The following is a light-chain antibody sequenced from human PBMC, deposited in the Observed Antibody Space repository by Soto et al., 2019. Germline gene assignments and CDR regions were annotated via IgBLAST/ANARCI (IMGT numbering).Light chain of an antibody. CDR2: EVS. Sequence: QSVLTQPPSASGSPGQSVTISCTGTSSDVGGYNYVSWYQQHPGNAPKLMIYEVSKRPSGVPDRFSGSKSGNTASLTVSGLQAEDEADYYCSSYAGSLFGGGTKLTVL. V-gene: IGLV2-8*01. CDR1: SSDVGGYNY. CDR3: SSYAGSL. J-gene: IGLJ2*01.